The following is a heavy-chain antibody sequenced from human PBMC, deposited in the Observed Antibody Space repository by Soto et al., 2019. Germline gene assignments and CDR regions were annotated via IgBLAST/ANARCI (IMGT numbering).Heavy chain of an antibody. CDR2: IIPIFGTA. V-gene: IGHV1-69*01. Sequence: QVQLVQSGAEVKKPGSSVKVSCKASGGTFSSYAISWVRQAPGQGLEWMGGIIPIFGTANYAQKFQGRVTITADESTSTAYMELSSLRSEDTAVYYCARATPVLRWNYCSSTSCYTPTHFDYWGQGTLVTVSS. CDR1: GGTFSSYA. CDR3: ARATPVLRWNYCSSTSCYTPTHFDY. D-gene: IGHD2-2*02. J-gene: IGHJ4*02.